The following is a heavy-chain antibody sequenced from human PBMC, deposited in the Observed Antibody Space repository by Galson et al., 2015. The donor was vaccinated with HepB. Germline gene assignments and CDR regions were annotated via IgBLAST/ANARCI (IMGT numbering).Heavy chain of an antibody. CDR3: ANGKYSSGWYYFDY. D-gene: IGHD6-19*01. J-gene: IGHJ4*02. CDR1: GYTFANYY. CDR2: INPNGGST. Sequence: SVKVSCKASGYTFANYYMHWVRQAPGQGLEWMGVINPNGGSTSYAQKFQGRATMTRDTSTSTVYMELSSLRSEDTAVYYCANGKYSSGWYYFDYWGQGTLVTVSS. V-gene: IGHV1-46*01.